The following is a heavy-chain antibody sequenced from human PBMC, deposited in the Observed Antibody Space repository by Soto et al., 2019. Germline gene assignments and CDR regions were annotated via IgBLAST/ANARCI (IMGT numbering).Heavy chain of an antibody. D-gene: IGHD3-16*01. J-gene: IGHJ4*02. V-gene: IGHV3-23*01. CDR1: GFTFSTYA. CDR3: ARIAWGSYTDN. Sequence: EVQLLESGGGLVQPGGSLRLSCAASGFTFSTYAMTWVRQAPGKGLEWVSSISNSGYGTYYADSVKGRFTISRDNSRNTLYLQMSSLRAEDTALYYCARIAWGSYTDNWGQGTLVTVSS. CDR2: ISNSGYGT.